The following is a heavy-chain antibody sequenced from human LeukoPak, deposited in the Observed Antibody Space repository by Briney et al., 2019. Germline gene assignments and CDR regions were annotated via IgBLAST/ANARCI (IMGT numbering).Heavy chain of an antibody. CDR2: ISYDGSNK. D-gene: IGHD4-17*01. CDR1: GFTFSSYA. Sequence: GGSLRLSCAASGFTFSSYAMHWVRQAPSKGLEWVAVISYDGSNKYYADSVKGRFTISRDNSKNTLYLQMNSLRAEDTAVYYCARDTGVTVTMGWFDPWGQGTLVTVSS. CDR3: ARDTGVTVTMGWFDP. J-gene: IGHJ5*02. V-gene: IGHV3-30-3*01.